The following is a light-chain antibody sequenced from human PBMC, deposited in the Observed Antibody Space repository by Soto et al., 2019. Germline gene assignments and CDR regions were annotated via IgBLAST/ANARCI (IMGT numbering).Light chain of an antibody. CDR2: DVS. J-gene: IGLJ1*01. CDR1: SSDVGGYNY. Sequence: QSVLTQPASVSGSPVQSIAISCTGTSSDVGGYNYVSWYQQHPGKAPRRMVYDVSNRPSGVSDRFSGSKSGNTASLTISGLQAEDEADYYCNSYTTSSTYVFGTGTKVTVL. V-gene: IGLV2-14*03. CDR3: NSYTTSSTYV.